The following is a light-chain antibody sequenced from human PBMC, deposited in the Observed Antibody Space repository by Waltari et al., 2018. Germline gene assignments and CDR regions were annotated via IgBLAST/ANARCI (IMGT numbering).Light chain of an antibody. V-gene: IGKV3-15*01. J-gene: IGKJ2*01. CDR3: QQYYNWPQT. CDR2: GAS. Sequence: EIVMMQSPATLSVSPGERATLSCRASQSISNNLAWYQQKPGQAPRLLIYGASTRATGIPARFSGSGSGREFTLTISSLQSEDFAVYYCQQYYNWPQTFGQGTKLEIK. CDR1: QSISNN.